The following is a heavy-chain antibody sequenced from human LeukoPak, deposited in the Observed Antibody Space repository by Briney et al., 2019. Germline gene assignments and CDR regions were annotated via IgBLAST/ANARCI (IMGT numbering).Heavy chain of an antibody. Sequence: PGGSLRLSCAASGFTFSSYEMNWVRQAPGKGLEWVSYISSSGSTIYYADSVKGRFTISRDNAKNSLYLQMNRLRAEDTAVYYCASGHIVVVPAAIAQDYWGQGTLVTVSS. J-gene: IGHJ4*02. CDR1: GFTFSSYE. V-gene: IGHV3-48*03. D-gene: IGHD2-2*01. CDR3: ASGHIVVVPAAIAQDY. CDR2: ISSSGSTI.